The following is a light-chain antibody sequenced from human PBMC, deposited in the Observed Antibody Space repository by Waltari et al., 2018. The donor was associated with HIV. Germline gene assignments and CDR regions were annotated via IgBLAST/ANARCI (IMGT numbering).Light chain of an antibody. CDR3: QQSATTPLT. CDR1: QNISNF. CDR2: TAS. V-gene: IGKV1-39*01. Sequence: DTQMTQSPSSLSASVGARVTIPCRASQNISNFLSWFQQRSGKAPELLIYTASTLQDGVPSRFSGSGSGTDFTLTISCLQAEDFATYFCQQSATTPLTFGGGTRVEI. J-gene: IGKJ4*01.